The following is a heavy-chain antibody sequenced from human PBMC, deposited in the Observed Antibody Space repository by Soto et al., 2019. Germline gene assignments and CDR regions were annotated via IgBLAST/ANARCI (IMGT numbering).Heavy chain of an antibody. CDR3: ARDAYYYDSSGYMGGWFDP. CDR1: GGSISSGGYY. V-gene: IGHV4-31*03. Sequence: PSETLSLTCTVSGGSISSGGYYWSWIRQHPGKGLEWIGYIYYSGSTYYNPSLKSRVTISVDTPKNQFSLKLSSVTAADTAVYYCARDAYYYDSSGYMGGWFDPWGQGTLVTVSS. CDR2: IYYSGST. D-gene: IGHD3-22*01. J-gene: IGHJ5*02.